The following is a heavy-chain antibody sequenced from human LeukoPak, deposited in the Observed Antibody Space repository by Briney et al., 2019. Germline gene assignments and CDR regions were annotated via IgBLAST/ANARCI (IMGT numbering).Heavy chain of an antibody. CDR3: ARGLRTIFGVVTVVNWFDP. Sequence: GGSLRLSCAASGFTFSSYSMNWVRQAPGKRLEWVSSISSSSSYIYYADSVKGRFTISRDNAKNSLYLQMNSLRAEDTAVYYCARGLRTIFGVVTVVNWFDPWGQGTLVTVSS. D-gene: IGHD3-3*01. V-gene: IGHV3-21*01. CDR1: GFTFSSYS. CDR2: ISSSSSYI. J-gene: IGHJ5*02.